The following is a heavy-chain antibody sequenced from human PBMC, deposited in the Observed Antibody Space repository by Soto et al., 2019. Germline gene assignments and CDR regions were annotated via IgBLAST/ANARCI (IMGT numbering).Heavy chain of an antibody. CDR2: IRSTAYGATT. CDR3: SRGQAGGSYSDY. V-gene: IGHV3-49*03. D-gene: IGHD1-26*01. Sequence: SLSCTPPGFTLLDHAMSWFRQAPGIGLESVGFIRSTAYGATTEYAASVKGRFTISRDDSKAIAYLQMNSLKIEDTAVYFCSRGQAGGSYSDYWGQGALVTVSS. J-gene: IGHJ4*02. CDR1: GFTLLDHA.